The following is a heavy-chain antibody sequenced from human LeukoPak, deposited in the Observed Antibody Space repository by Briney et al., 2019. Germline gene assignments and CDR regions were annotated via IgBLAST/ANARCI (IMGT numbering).Heavy chain of an antibody. CDR3: ASPGYGGNSGVIDY. V-gene: IGHV4-39*01. Sequence: SETLSLTCTVSGGSIGSGDYYWGWIRQPPGKGLEWIGSIYYSGSTYYNPSLKSRVTISVDTSKNQFSLKLSSVTAADTAVYYCASPGYGGNSGVIDYWGQGTLVTVSS. J-gene: IGHJ4*02. CDR2: IYYSGST. CDR1: GGSIGSGDYY. D-gene: IGHD4-23*01.